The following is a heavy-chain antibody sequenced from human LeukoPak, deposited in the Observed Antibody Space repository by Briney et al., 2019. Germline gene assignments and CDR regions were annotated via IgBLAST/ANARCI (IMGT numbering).Heavy chain of an antibody. CDR2: ISSYNGDT. D-gene: IGHD6-19*01. Sequence: ASVKVSCKASGYAFTSYGISWVRQAPGQGLEWMGWISSYNGDTNYAQKFQGRVTMTTHTSTNTAYMELTSLRSDDTAVYYCARDGASSSGWYYGFDYWGQGTLFTVSS. J-gene: IGHJ4*02. CDR1: GYAFTSYG. CDR3: ARDGASSSGWYYGFDY. V-gene: IGHV1-18*01.